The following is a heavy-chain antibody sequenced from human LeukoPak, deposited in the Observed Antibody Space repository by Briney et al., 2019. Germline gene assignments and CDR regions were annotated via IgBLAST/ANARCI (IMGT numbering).Heavy chain of an antibody. Sequence: GGSLRLSCAASGXTFSSSALNWVRQAPGKGLEWVSTISGSGGSTYYADPVKGRFTISRDNSKNTVYLQMNSLRAEDTAVYYCAKWVSYFDYWGQGTLVTVSS. J-gene: IGHJ4*02. CDR3: AKWVSYFDY. V-gene: IGHV3-23*01. D-gene: IGHD5/OR15-5a*01. CDR1: GXTFSSSA. CDR2: ISGSGGST.